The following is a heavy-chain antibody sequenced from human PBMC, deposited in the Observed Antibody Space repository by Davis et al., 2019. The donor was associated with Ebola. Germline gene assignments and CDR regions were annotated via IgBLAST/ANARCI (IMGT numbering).Heavy chain of an antibody. CDR3: ARRGQFDGDYGYYLDM. CDR1: GASMTPYY. CDR2: IYSGNT. J-gene: IGHJ4*01. Sequence: PSETLSLTCTVSGASMTPYYWSWIRQPPGKGLEWIGFIYSGNTNYNSSLRSRVTMSTDTSKNQFSLILTSVTPADTAIYYCARRGQFDGDYGYYLDMWGHGTLVTVSS. D-gene: IGHD4-17*01. V-gene: IGHV4-4*09.